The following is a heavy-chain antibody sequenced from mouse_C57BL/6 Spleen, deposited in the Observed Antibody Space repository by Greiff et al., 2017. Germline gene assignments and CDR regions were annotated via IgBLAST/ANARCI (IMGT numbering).Heavy chain of an antibody. CDR3: ARESDYYGSSYEAMDY. CDR1: GYTFTDYN. CDR2: INPNNGGT. J-gene: IGHJ4*01. Sequence: VQLQQSGPELVKPGASVKMSCKASGYTFTDYNMHWVKQSHGKSLEWIGYINPNNGGTSYNQKFKGKATLTVNKSSSTAYMELRSLTSEDSAVYYCARESDYYGSSYEAMDYWGQGTSVTVSS. V-gene: IGHV1-22*01. D-gene: IGHD1-1*01.